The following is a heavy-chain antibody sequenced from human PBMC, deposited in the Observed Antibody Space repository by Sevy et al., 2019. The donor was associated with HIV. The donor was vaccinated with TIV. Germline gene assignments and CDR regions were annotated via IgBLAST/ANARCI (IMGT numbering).Heavy chain of an antibody. CDR2: IYSGDST. CDR1: GFSVSNSY. Sequence: GGSLRLSCADSGFSVSNSYMSWVRQAPGKGLQWVSVIYSGDSTYYTDSVKGRFTISRDNSKNTLYLQMNSLRAEDTAVYYCARLSVYYYDSSGYYTTGHAFDIWGQGTMVTVSS. CDR3: ARLSVYYYDSSGYYTTGHAFDI. J-gene: IGHJ3*02. D-gene: IGHD3-22*01. V-gene: IGHV3-53*01.